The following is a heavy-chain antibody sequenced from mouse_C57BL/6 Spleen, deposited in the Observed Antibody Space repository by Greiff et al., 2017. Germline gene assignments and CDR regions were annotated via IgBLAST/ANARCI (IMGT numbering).Heavy chain of an antibody. CDR2: IHPNSGST. D-gene: IGHD1-1*01. J-gene: IGHJ1*03. CDR3: ARDGYYGSSLYWYFDV. V-gene: IGHV1-64*01. Sequence: VKLQQPGAELVKPGASVKLSCKASGYTFTSYWMHWVKQRPGQGLEWIGMIHPNSGSTNYNEKFKSKATLTVDKSSSTAYMQLSSLTSEDSAVYYCARDGYYGSSLYWYFDVWGTGTTVTVSS. CDR1: GYTFTSYW.